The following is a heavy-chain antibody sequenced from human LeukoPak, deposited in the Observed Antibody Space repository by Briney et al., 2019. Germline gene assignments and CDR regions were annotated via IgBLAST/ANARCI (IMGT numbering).Heavy chain of an antibody. CDR3: VRASYTGFDLHFDQ. CDR1: GFALIGRE. Sequence: QPGGSLRLSCSASGFALIGREVAWVRQAPGKGLEWVSYMSSNGKTILHADSVKGRITISRDNAKKSLYLQLGGLRVEDSAFYYCVRASYTGFDLHFDQWGQGTLVTVSS. J-gene: IGHJ4*02. CDR2: MSSNGKTI. V-gene: IGHV3-48*03. D-gene: IGHD5-12*01.